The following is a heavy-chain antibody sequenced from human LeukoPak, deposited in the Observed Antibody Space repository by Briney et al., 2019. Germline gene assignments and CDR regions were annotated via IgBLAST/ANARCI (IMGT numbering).Heavy chain of an antibody. CDR3: ARHPAEDAFDI. CDR1: GVSISSNEYY. Sequence: SETLSLTCTVSGVSISSNEYYWNWIRQPPGKGPEWIGNIHYSGSTSYTPSLQSRVSISVDTSKNQFSLKLSSVTAADTAVYYCARHPAEDAFDIWGQGTMVTVSS. J-gene: IGHJ3*02. CDR2: IHYSGST. V-gene: IGHV4-31*03. D-gene: IGHD1-14*01.